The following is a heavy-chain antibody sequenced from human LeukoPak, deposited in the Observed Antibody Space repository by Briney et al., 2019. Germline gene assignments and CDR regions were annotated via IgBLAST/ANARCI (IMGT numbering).Heavy chain of an antibody. V-gene: IGHV3-30*04. CDR2: ISYDGSNK. CDR3: ARDSGTWFYLQD. CDR1: GFTFSSYA. D-gene: IGHD2/OR15-2a*01. Sequence: GRSLRLSCTASGFTFSSYAMHWVRQAPGKGLEWVAVISYDGSNKYYADSVKGRFTISRDNSKNTLYLQMNSLRAEDTAVYYCARDSGTWFYLQDWGQGTLVTVSS. J-gene: IGHJ1*01.